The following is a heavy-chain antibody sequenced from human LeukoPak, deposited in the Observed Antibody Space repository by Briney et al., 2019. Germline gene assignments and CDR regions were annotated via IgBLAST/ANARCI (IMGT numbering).Heavy chain of an antibody. V-gene: IGHV1-69*05. Sequence: SVTVSCKASGGTFNSNAFHWVRQAPGQGLEWMGGIIPIFGSTKYAQKFQGRVTVTTDESTGTAYMVLSDLRSDDTAVYYCARGRSGIPAVTYNWFDPWGQGTLVTVSS. J-gene: IGHJ5*02. CDR3: ARGRSGIPAVTYNWFDP. D-gene: IGHD6-13*01. CDR1: GGTFNSNA. CDR2: IIPIFGST.